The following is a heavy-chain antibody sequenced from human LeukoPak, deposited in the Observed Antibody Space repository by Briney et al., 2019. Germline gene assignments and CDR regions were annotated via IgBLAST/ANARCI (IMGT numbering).Heavy chain of an antibody. CDR1: GFTFSSYS. D-gene: IGHD3-3*01. J-gene: IGHJ4*02. CDR2: ITSSSSTI. CDR3: AKGPFDFWSGYHDY. V-gene: IGHV3-48*01. Sequence: GGSLRLSCAASGFTFSSYSMNWVRQAPGKGLKWVSYITSSSSTIYYADSVKGRFTISRDNSKNTLYLQMNSLRAEDTAVYYCAKGPFDFWSGYHDYWGQGTLVTVSS.